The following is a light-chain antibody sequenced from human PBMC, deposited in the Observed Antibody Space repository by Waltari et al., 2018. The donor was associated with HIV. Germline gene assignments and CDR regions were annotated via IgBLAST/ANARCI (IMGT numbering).Light chain of an antibody. V-gene: IGLV2-8*01. CDR1: SSDIGAYDS. CDR2: EVT. Sequence: QSALTQPPSASGSLGQSVTISCTGSSSDIGAYDSVSWFQQHPRSAPNLLLYEVTRRRSTVSDRVAGSRSGRTAFLTVAGLQPDDEATYWCSSYGDSLRVLFGGVTNVTVL. CDR3: SSYGDSLRVL. J-gene: IGLJ3*02.